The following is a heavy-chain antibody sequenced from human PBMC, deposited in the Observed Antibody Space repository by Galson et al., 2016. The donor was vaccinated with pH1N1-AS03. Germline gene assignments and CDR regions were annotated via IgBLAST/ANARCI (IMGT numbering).Heavy chain of an antibody. CDR3: AREPPWELENYFDY. CDR2: IKQDGSEK. V-gene: IGHV3-7*03. CDR1: GFTFSSYW. Sequence: SLRLSCAASGFTFSSYWMSWVRPAPGKGLEWVANIKQDGSEKYYVDSVKGRCTTSRDNAKNSLYLQMNILRAEDTAVYYCAREPPWELENYFDYWGQGTLVTVSS. D-gene: IGHD4-23*01. J-gene: IGHJ4*02.